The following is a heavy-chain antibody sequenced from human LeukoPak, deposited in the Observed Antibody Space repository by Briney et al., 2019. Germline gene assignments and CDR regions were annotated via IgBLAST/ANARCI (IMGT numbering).Heavy chain of an antibody. Sequence: ASVKVSCKASGGTFSSYAISWVRQAPGQGLEWMGGIIPIFGTANYAQKFQGRVTITTDESTSTDYMELSSLRSEDTAVYYCARGVVCSSTSCYPPYYYYYMDVWGKATTVTVSS. D-gene: IGHD2-2*01. CDR1: GGTFSSYA. CDR2: IIPIFGTA. J-gene: IGHJ6*03. V-gene: IGHV1-69*05. CDR3: ARGVVCSSTSCYPPYYYYYMDV.